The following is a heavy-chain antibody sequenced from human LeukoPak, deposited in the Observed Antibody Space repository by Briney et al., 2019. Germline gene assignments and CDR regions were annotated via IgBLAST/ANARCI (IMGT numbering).Heavy chain of an antibody. J-gene: IGHJ6*03. CDR2: INHSGST. V-gene: IGHV4-34*01. CDR1: GGSFSGYY. Sequence: SETLSLTCAVYGGSFSGYYWSWIRQPPGKGLEWIGEINHSGSTNYNPSLKSRVTISVDTSKNQFSLKLSSVTAADTAVYYCARQRRSSSWYSRHYYYYYMDVWGKGTTITISS. D-gene: IGHD6-13*01. CDR3: ARQRRSSSWYSRHYYYYYMDV.